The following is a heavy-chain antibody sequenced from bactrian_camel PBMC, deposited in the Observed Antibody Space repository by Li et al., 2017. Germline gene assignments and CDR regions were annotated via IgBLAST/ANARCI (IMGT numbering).Heavy chain of an antibody. CDR3: ATDGYGGSWYVGGFGY. CDR1: GFTSSRYY. D-gene: IGHD6*01. J-gene: IGHJ6*01. CDR2: INSGGDTT. V-gene: IGHV3S40*01. Sequence: DVQLVESGGGLVQPGGSLGLSCTVSGFTSSRYYMSWVRQAPGKGLEWVSAINSGGDTTYYTDSVKGRFTISRDNAKNTLYLQMNSLRTEDTAVYYCATDGYGGSWYVGGFGYWGQGTQVTVS.